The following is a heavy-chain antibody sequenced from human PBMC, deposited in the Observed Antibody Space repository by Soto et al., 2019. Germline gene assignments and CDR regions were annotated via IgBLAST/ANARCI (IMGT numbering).Heavy chain of an antibody. Sequence: GASVKVSCKASGGTFSSYAISWVRQAPGQGLEWMGGIIPIFGTANYAQKFQGRVTITADESTSTAYMELSSLRSEDTAVYYRARDEDGGNSVVFRYWGQGTLVTVSS. J-gene: IGHJ4*02. CDR2: IIPIFGTA. V-gene: IGHV1-69*13. CDR1: GGTFSSYA. CDR3: ARDEDGGNSVVFRY. D-gene: IGHD2-21*02.